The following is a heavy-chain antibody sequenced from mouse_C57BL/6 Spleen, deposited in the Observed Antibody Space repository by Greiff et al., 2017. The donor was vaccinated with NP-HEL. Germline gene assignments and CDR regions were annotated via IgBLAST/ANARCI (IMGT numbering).Heavy chain of an antibody. CDR2: IDPSDSYT. CDR1: GYTFTSYW. Sequence: QVQLKQPGAELVRPGTSVKLSCKASGYTFTSYWMHWVKQRPGQGLEWIGVIDPSDSYTNYNQKFKGKATLTVDTSSSTAYMQLSSLTSEDSAGYYCARGGLRSPHYYAMDYWGQGTSVTVSS. V-gene: IGHV1-59*01. D-gene: IGHD1-1*01. CDR3: ARGGLRSPHYYAMDY. J-gene: IGHJ4*01.